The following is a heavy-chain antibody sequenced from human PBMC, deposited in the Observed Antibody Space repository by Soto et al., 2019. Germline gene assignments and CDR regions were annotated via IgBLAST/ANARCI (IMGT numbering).Heavy chain of an antibody. CDR2: IYHSGST. Sequence: QLQLQESGSGLVKPSQTLSLTCAVSGGSISSGGYSWSWIRQPPGKGLEWIGYIYHSGSTYYNPSLTSRVTXXVXRXXNQFSLKLSSVPAADTAVYYCATIYYDSSGYYRDYWGPGTLVTVSS. CDR1: GGSISSGGYS. D-gene: IGHD3-22*01. CDR3: ATIYYDSSGYYRDY. J-gene: IGHJ4*02. V-gene: IGHV4-30-2*01.